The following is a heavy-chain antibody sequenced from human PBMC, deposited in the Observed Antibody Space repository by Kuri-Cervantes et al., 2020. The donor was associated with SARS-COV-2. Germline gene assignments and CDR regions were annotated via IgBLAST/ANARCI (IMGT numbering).Heavy chain of an antibody. Sequence: LSLTCAASGFTFSDHYMDWVRQAPGKGLEWVAVISYDGKKKKCIGSGKGRFTISRDNSQNTVYLRMTNLRSEDTAMYYCAKDHFGVHDFWGQGTLVTVSS. D-gene: IGHD2-21*01. CDR3: AKDHFGVHDF. V-gene: IGHV3-30*18. CDR1: GFTFSDHY. J-gene: IGHJ4*02. CDR2: ISYDGKKK.